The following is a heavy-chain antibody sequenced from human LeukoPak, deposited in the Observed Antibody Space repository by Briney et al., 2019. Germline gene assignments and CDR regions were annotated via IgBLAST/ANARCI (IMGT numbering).Heavy chain of an antibody. J-gene: IGHJ3*02. CDR3: ARSISDYVWGSYPRDAFDI. V-gene: IGHV1-18*01. CDR2: ICAYNGNT. D-gene: IGHD3-16*02. Sequence: ASVKVSCKASGYTFTSYGISWVRQAPGQGLEWMGWICAYNGNTNYAQKLQGRVTMTTDTSTSTAYMELRSLRSDDTAVYYCARSISDYVWGSYPRDAFDIWGQGTMVTVSS. CDR1: GYTFTSYG.